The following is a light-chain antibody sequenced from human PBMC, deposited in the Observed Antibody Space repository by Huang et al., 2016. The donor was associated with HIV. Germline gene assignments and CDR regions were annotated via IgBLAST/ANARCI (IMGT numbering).Light chain of an antibody. Sequence: DIQMTQSPTSVSASVGDRVTITCRASQGVSSYLAWYQQKPGKAPNILIYAASTLQTGVPSRFSGNGSVTDFTLTISSLQAEDFATYYCQQATRIPLTFGGGTKVEMK. CDR2: AAS. V-gene: IGKV1-12*01. CDR1: QGVSSY. J-gene: IGKJ4*01. CDR3: QQATRIPLT.